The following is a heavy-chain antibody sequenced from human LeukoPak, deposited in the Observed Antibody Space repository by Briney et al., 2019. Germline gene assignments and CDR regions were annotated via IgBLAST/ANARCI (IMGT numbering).Heavy chain of an antibody. CDR3: AKVKALDAVASYFDY. J-gene: IGHJ4*02. CDR1: GFVFSTYA. V-gene: IGHV3-23*01. CDR2: ISSSGDNT. D-gene: IGHD1-1*01. Sequence: GGSLRLSCAASGFVFSTYAMGWVRQAPGKGLEWVSAISSSGDNTYYADSVKGQFTISTDNSKNTMDLQMNSLRAEDTAMYHCAKVKALDAVASYFDYWGQGTLVTVSS.